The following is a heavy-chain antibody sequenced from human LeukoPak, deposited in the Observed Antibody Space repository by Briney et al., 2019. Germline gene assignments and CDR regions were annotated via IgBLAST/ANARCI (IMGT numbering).Heavy chain of an antibody. CDR2: IGGSGGTTYYT. J-gene: IGHJ5*02. CDR3: SKDQVVVTAPLSRFDP. CDR1: GFTFNSCA. D-gene: IGHD2-21*02. Sequence: PGGSLRLSCAASGFTFNSCAMSWVRQARGKGLEWVSTIGGSGGTTYYTYYADYGKGLFTISTDNSKNTLYLQMNSLRAEDTAVYYCSKDQVVVTAPLSRFDPWGQGTLVTVSS. V-gene: IGHV3-23*01.